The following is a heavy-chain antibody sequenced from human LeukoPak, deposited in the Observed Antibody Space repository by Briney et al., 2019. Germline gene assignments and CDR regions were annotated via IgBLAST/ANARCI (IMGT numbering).Heavy chain of an antibody. CDR2: IYYSGST. CDR1: GGSISSSSYY. V-gene: IGHV4-39*01. CDR3: ARPSTMAAAPAFDI. Sequence: SETLSLTCTVSGGSISSSSYYWGWIRQPPGKGLEWIGSIYYSGSTYYNPSLKSRVTISVDTSKNQFSLKLSSVTAADTAVYYCARPSTMAAAPAFDIWGQGTMVTVSS. D-gene: IGHD6-13*01. J-gene: IGHJ3*02.